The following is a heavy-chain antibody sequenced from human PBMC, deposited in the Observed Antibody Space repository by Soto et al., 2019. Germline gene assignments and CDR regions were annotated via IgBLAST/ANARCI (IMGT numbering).Heavy chain of an antibody. V-gene: IGHV1-69*01. CDR1: GGTFSSHA. Sequence: QVHLVQSGAEVTKAGSSVKVSCKASGGTFSSHAFSWVRQAPGQGLEWVGGIIPIFETANYLQEFQGRVTISADESTNTVILELTNLRSDDTAIYFCAIGDRSSWIGNHWGPGTQVTVS. CDR3: AIGDRSSWIGNH. J-gene: IGHJ4*02. CDR2: IIPIFETA. D-gene: IGHD6-6*01.